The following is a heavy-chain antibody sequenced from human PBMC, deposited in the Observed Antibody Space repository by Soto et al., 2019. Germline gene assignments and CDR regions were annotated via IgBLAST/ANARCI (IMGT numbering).Heavy chain of an antibody. V-gene: IGHV1-69*13. CDR3: RRTSSTWGSRDY. CDR2: IIPIFGTA. D-gene: IGHD6-13*01. Sequence: SSVKVSCKASGGTFSSYAISWVRQAPGQGIEWMGGIIPIFGTANYAQKCQGRVTITADDSTSKADMEVSRRRSDDTAGYYCRRTSSTWGSRDYWGQGTLVTVS. J-gene: IGHJ4*02. CDR1: GGTFSSYA.